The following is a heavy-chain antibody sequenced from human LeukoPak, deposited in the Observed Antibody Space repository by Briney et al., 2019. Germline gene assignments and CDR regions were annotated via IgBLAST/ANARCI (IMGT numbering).Heavy chain of an antibody. Sequence: ASVKVSCKSSGYTFTSYDINWVRQATGQGLEWMGWMNPNSGNTGYAQKFQGRVTMTRNTSISTAYMELSSLRSEDTAVYYCARGGRGYSYGSYYYYMDVWGKGTTVTVSS. V-gene: IGHV1-8*01. CDR2: MNPNSGNT. D-gene: IGHD5-18*01. CDR1: GYTFTSYD. CDR3: ARGGRGYSYGSYYYYMDV. J-gene: IGHJ6*03.